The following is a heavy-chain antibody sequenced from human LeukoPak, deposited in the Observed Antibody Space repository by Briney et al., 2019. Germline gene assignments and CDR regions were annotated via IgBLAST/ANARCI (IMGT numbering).Heavy chain of an antibody. CDR2: IIPILGIA. D-gene: IGHD3-22*01. J-gene: IGHJ4*02. CDR3: ARVDKNYNDSSGYELYFDY. CDR1: GGTFSSYA. V-gene: IGHV1-69*04. Sequence: SVKVSCKASGGTFSSYAISWVRQAPGQGHEWMGRIIPILGIATYAPKFQGRVTTTADKSTSTAFKEQSSMRSEDTAVYYCARVDKNYNDSSGYELYFDYWGQRTLVTVSS.